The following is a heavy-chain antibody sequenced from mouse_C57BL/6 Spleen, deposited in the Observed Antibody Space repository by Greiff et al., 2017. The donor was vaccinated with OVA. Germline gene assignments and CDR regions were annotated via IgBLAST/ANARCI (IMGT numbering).Heavy chain of an antibody. Sequence: QVQLQQSGAELVMPGASVKLSCKASGYTFTSYWMHWVKQRPGQGLEWIGEIDPSDSYTNYNQKFKGKSTLTVDKSSSTAYMQLSSLTSEDSAVYYCARGGVVEYYFDYWGQGTTLTVSS. CDR1: GYTFTSYW. J-gene: IGHJ2*01. D-gene: IGHD1-1*01. CDR2: IDPSDSYT. V-gene: IGHV1-69*01. CDR3: ARGGVVEYYFDY.